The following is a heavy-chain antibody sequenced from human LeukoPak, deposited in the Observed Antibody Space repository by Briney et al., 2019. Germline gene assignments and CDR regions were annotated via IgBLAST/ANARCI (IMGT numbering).Heavy chain of an antibody. V-gene: IGHV4-39*01. CDR2: IYYNGIT. CDR1: DGSISSGSYY. D-gene: IGHD3-22*01. Sequence: SETLSLTCTVPDGSISSGSYYWGWVRQSPEKGLEWIGSIYYNGITYYNPSLRSRLTMSVDTSKNQFSLKLTSVTAADTALYYCVSQYDSSGYLVGFDYWGQGTLVTVSS. J-gene: IGHJ4*02. CDR3: VSQYDSSGYLVGFDY.